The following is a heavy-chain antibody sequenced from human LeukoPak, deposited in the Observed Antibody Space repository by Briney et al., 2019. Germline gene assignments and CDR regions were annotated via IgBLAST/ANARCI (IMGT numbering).Heavy chain of an antibody. D-gene: IGHD3-10*01. CDR3: ARDLGSRGVRSNWFDP. Sequence: ASVKVSCKTSGYTFTSYYIHWLRQAPGQRFEWMGWSDTKSGATKYEHFQGRVTMTRDTSISTAYMELSSLRSEDTAVYYCARDLGSRGVRSNWFDPWGQGTLVTVSS. CDR1: GYTFTSYY. J-gene: IGHJ5*02. V-gene: IGHV1-2*02. CDR2: SDTKSGAT.